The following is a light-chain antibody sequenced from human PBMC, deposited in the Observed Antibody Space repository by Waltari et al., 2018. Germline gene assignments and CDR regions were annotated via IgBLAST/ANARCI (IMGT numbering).Light chain of an antibody. CDR1: KLGDKY. J-gene: IGLJ3*02. CDR3: QAWNTSTHWV. Sequence: SYELTQPPSVSVSPGQTASITCSGVKLGDKYACWYQQKPGQSPVLVIYQDTKRPSGIPQRFSGSYAGNTASLTISGTQAMDEGDYFCQAWNTSTHWVFGGGTNLTVL. V-gene: IGLV3-1*01. CDR2: QDT.